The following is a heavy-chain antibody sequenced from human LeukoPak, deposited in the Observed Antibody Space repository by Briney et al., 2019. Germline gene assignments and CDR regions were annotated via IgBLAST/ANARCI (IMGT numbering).Heavy chain of an antibody. Sequence: ASVKVSCKASGGTFSSYAISWVRQAPGQGLEWMGIINPSGGSTSYTQKFQGRVTMTRDTSTSTVYMELSSLRSEDTAVYYCARGVVVVPAASFDYWGQGTLVTVSS. D-gene: IGHD2-2*01. CDR1: GGTFSSYA. CDR2: INPSGGST. CDR3: ARGVVVVPAASFDY. V-gene: IGHV1-46*01. J-gene: IGHJ4*02.